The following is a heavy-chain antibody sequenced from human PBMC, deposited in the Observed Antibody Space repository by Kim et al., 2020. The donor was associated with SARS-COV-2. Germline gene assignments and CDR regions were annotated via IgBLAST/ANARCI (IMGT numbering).Heavy chain of an antibody. CDR1: GFTFSSYG. CDR2: ISYDGSNK. J-gene: IGHJ6*02. D-gene: IGHD3-10*01. V-gene: IGHV3-33*05. Sequence: GGSLRLSCAASGFTFSSYGMHWVRQAPGKGLEWVAVISYDGSNKYYADSVKGRFTISRDNSKNTLYLQMNSLRAEDTAVYYCARYYYGSGSSAVSTYYYGMDVWGQGTTVTVSS. CDR3: ARYYYGSGSSAVSTYYYGMDV.